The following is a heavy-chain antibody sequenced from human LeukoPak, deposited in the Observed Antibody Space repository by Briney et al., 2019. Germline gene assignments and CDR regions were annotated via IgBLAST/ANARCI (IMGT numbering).Heavy chain of an antibody. Sequence: PGGSLRLSCAASGFIFRNFWMSWVRQAPGRGLEWVANIHPEGNEKYHVESVKGRFTISRDNAKSSLFLQMNGLRAEDTAVYYCARGDAFSGDHWGQGTLVTVSS. CDR2: IHPEGNEK. V-gene: IGHV3-7*04. CDR1: GFIFRNFW. CDR3: ARGDAFSGDH. J-gene: IGHJ4*02.